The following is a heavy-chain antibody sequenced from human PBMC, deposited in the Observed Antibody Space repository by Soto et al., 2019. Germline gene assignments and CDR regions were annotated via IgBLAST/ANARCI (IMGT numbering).Heavy chain of an antibody. D-gene: IGHD3-3*01. CDR1: GGTFSSYA. CDR2: IIPIFGTA. V-gene: IGHV1-69*01. J-gene: IGHJ6*02. CDR3: ARGRAAYDFWSGYSNYYYYGMDV. Sequence: QVQLMQSGAEVKKPGSSVKVSCKASGGTFSSYAISWVRQAPGQGLEWMGGIIPIFGTANYAQKFQGRVTITADESTSTAYMELSSLRSEDTAVYYCARGRAAYDFWSGYSNYYYYGMDVWGQGTTVTVSS.